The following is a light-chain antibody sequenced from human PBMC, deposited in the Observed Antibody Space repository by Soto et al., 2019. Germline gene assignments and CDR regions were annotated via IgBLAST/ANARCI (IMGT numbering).Light chain of an antibody. J-gene: IGKJ5*01. Sequence: DIQMTQSPSSLSASVGDRVSITCRASQSIRYYLNWYQQKPGKAPKLLINGASILQSGVPSRFSGSGSGTDFTLTISSLQPEDSATYDCQQSHSNAITFGQGTRLEIK. CDR3: QQSHSNAIT. V-gene: IGKV1-39*01. CDR1: QSIRYY. CDR2: GAS.